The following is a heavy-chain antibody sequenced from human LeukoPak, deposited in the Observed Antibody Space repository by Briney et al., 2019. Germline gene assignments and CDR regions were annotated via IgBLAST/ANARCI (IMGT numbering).Heavy chain of an antibody. J-gene: IGHJ4*02. Sequence: SVKVSCKASGGTFSSYAISWVRQAPGQGLEWMGGIIPIFGTANYAQKFQGRVTITADKPTSTAYMELSSLRSEDTAVYYCARSGYSYGYAFDYWGQGTLVTVSS. V-gene: IGHV1-69*06. D-gene: IGHD5-18*01. CDR1: GGTFSSYA. CDR3: ARSGYSYGYAFDY. CDR2: IIPIFGTA.